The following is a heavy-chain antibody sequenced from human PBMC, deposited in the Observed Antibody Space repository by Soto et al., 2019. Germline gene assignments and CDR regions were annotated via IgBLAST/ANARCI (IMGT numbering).Heavy chain of an antibody. Sequence: QVQLQESGPGLVKPSQTLSLTCTVSGGSISSGGYYWSWIRQHPGKGLEWIGYIYYGGSTYYNPSLKSRVTISVDTSKNQFSLKLSSVTAADTAVYYCARPVFCSSASCYSGAFDIWGQGTMVTVSS. D-gene: IGHD2-2*01. CDR2: IYYGGST. J-gene: IGHJ3*02. CDR3: ARPVFCSSASCYSGAFDI. V-gene: IGHV4-31*03. CDR1: GGSISSGGYY.